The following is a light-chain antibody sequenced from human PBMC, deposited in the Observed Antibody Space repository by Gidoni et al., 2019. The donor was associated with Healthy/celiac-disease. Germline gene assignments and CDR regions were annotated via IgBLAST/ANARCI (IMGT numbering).Light chain of an antibody. Sequence: SYVLTQPPSVSVAPGKTARITCGGANIGSKSVHWYQQKPGQAPVLVIYYDSDRPSGIPERFSGSNSGNTATLTISRVEAGDEADYYCQVWGTSGDHSVVFGGGTKLTVL. CDR1: NIGSKS. V-gene: IGLV3-21*04. CDR3: QVWGTSGDHSVV. CDR2: YDS. J-gene: IGLJ2*01.